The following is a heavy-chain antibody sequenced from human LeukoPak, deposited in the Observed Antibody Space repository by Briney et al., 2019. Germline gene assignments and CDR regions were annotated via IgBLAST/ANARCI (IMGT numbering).Heavy chain of an antibody. J-gene: IGHJ3*02. CDR3: AREIYYGSGGAGTGAFDI. CDR1: GGSFSGYY. CDR2: INHSGST. Sequence: SETLSLTCAVYGGSFSGYYWSWIRQPPGKGLEWIGEINHSGSTYYNPSLKSRVTISVDTSKNQFSLKLSSVTAADTAVYYCAREIYYGSGGAGTGAFDIWGQGTMVTVSS. V-gene: IGHV4-34*01. D-gene: IGHD3-10*01.